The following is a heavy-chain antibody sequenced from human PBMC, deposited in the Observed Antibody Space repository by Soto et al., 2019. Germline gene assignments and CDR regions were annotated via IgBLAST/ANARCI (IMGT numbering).Heavy chain of an antibody. CDR2: ISTYNGNT. J-gene: IGHJ4*02. V-gene: IGHV1-18*01. CDR3: AGDRQVGF. CDR1: GYTFTNYV. D-gene: IGHD3-10*01. Sequence: QVQLAQSGAEVKKPGASVKVSCKASGYTFTNYVISWMRQAPGQGLEWMGWISTYNGNTNYAQKLQGRVTMTTDTSKSTAYMELRSLSSDDTAVYYCAGDRQVGFWGQGTPVTVSS.